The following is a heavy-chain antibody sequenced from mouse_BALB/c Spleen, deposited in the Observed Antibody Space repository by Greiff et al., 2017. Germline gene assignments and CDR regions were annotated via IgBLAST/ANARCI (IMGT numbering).Heavy chain of an antibody. Sequence: EVQLQQSGPSLVKPSQTLSLTCSVTGDSITSGYWNWIRKFPGNKLEYMGYISYSGSTYYNPSLKSRISITRDTSKNQYYLQLNSVTTEDTATYYCASQLTGTWGAMDYWGQGTSVTVSS. J-gene: IGHJ4*01. CDR2: ISYSGST. CDR3: ASQLTGTWGAMDY. CDR1: GDSITSGY. D-gene: IGHD4-1*01. V-gene: IGHV3-8*02.